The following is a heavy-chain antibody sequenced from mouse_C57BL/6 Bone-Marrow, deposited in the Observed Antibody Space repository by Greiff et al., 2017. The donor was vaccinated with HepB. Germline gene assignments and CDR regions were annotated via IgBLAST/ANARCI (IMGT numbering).Heavy chain of an antibody. V-gene: IGHV1-85*01. D-gene: IGHD1-1*01. CDR1: GYTFTSYD. J-gene: IGHJ1*03. Sequence: VQLQQSGPELVKPGASVKLSCKASGYTFTSYDINWVKQRPGQGLEWIGWIYPRDGSTKYNEKFKSKATLTVDKPSSTAYMQLSSLTSEDSAVYYCARWGYGSSYWYFDVWGTGTTVTVSS. CDR3: ARWGYGSSYWYFDV. CDR2: IYPRDGST.